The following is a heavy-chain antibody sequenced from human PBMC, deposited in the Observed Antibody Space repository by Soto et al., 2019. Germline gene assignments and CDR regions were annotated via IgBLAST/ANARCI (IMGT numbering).Heavy chain of an antibody. V-gene: IGHV3-74*01. J-gene: IGHJ6*03. CDR3: ARGWFGPDV. CDR2: IDNAGTDS. CDR1: GFTFSGRS. Sequence: EVQLVESGGGLVQPGGSLRLYCAASGFTFSGRSMHWVRQAPGKGLVWVSGIDNAGTDSTYADSVKGRFTSSRDNAKNTLYLKMNSLRVEVTAVYYCARGWFGPDVWGKGTTVSVS. D-gene: IGHD3-10*01.